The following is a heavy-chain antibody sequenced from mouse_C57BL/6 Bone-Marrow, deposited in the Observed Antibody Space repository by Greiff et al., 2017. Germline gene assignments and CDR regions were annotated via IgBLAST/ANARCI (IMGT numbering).Heavy chain of an antibody. D-gene: IGHD1-1*01. J-gene: IGHJ4*01. Sequence: QVQLQQSGAELVRPGTSVKVSCKASGYAFTNYLIEWVKQRPGQGLEWIGVINPGSGGTNYNEKFKGKATLTADKSSSTAYMQLSSLTSEDSAGYFCARLPYYDGSTYAMDYWGQGTSVTVSS. CDR3: ARLPYYDGSTYAMDY. V-gene: IGHV1-54*01. CDR1: GYAFTNYL. CDR2: INPGSGGT.